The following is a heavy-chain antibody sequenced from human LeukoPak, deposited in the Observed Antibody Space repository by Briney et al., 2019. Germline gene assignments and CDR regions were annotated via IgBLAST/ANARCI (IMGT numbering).Heavy chain of an antibody. CDR2: IKQDGSEK. V-gene: IGHV3-7*01. D-gene: IGHD3-22*01. CDR1: GFTFSSYW. CDR3: ASSNGDSSGYYYSYFDY. J-gene: IGHJ4*02. Sequence: GGSLRLSCAASGFTFSSYWMSWVRQAPGKGLEWVANIKQDGSEKYYVDSVKGRSTISRDNAKNSLYLQMNSLRAEDTAVYYCASSNGDSSGYYYSYFDYWAREPWSPSPQ.